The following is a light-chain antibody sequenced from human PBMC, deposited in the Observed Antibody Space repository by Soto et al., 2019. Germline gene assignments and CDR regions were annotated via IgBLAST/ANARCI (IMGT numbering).Light chain of an antibody. CDR3: QKYDRAPFT. CDR2: AAS. CDR1: QGISNY. V-gene: IGKV1-27*01. J-gene: IGKJ3*01. Sequence: DIQLTQSPSSLSVSGGDRVTIPCRASQGISNYLAWYKQKPGKVPKLLIYAASTLHSGVPSRCSGSGAWTDFTRTINSLQPEDVETYYCQKYDRAPFTFGPGTKVDIK.